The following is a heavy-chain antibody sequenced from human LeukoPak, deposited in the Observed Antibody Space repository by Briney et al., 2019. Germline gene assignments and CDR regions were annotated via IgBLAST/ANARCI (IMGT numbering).Heavy chain of an antibody. CDR3: ASDTRYDFWSGSDYYYYYMDV. CDR2: IKQVGSEK. D-gene: IGHD3-3*01. Sequence: GGSLRLSCAASGFTLSSYWLSWARHARRKGLEWVANIKQVGSEKYYVDSVKGRFTISRDNAKNSLYLQMNRLRAEDTAVYYCASDTRYDFWSGSDYYYYYMDVWGKGTTVTVSS. J-gene: IGHJ6*03. V-gene: IGHV3-7*01. CDR1: GFTLSSYW.